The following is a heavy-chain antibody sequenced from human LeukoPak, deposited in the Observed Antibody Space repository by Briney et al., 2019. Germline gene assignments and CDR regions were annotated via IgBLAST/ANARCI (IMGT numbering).Heavy chain of an antibody. CDR1: GGTFSSYA. CDR3: AARCYDFWSGSPSSKFPFDY. D-gene: IGHD3-3*01. J-gene: IGHJ4*02. CDR2: IIPILGIA. Sequence: SVTVSCKASGGTFSSYAISWVRQAPGQGLEWMGRIIPILGIANYAQKFQGRVTITADKSTSTAYMELSSLRSEDTAVYYCAARCYDFWSGSPSSKFPFDYWGQGTLVTVSS. V-gene: IGHV1-69*04.